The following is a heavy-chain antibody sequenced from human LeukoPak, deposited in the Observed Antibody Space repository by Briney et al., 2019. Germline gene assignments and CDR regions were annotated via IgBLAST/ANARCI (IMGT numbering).Heavy chain of an antibody. CDR3: ARDQGSGWYDYYYYMDV. V-gene: IGHV1-2*02. CDR1: GYTSTGYF. Sequence: GASVKVSCKASGYTSTGYFMPWVGQAPGQGLKWMGWINPNSGGTNYAQKFQGRVTMTRDTSISTAYMELSRLRSDDTAVYYCARDQGSGWYDYYYYMDVWGKGATVTVSS. J-gene: IGHJ6*03. D-gene: IGHD6-19*01. CDR2: INPNSGGT.